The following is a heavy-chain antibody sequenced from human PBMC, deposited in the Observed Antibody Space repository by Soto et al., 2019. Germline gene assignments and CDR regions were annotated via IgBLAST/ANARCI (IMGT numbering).Heavy chain of an antibody. D-gene: IGHD2-21*02. J-gene: IGHJ4*02. V-gene: IGHV4-59*08. CDR3: ARQRLLRLKPDFDI. CDR2: MYYSGSS. CDR1: GGSISSYY. Sequence: SETLSLTCIVSGGSISSYYWSWIWQPPGQGLEWIGSMYYSGSSNYNPSLKSRVAISVDTSRNQFSLKLRSVTAADTAVYFCARQRLLRLKPDFDIWGQGTLVTVSS.